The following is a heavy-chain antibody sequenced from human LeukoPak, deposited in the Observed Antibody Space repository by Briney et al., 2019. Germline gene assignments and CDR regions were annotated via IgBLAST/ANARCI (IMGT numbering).Heavy chain of an antibody. D-gene: IGHD6-6*01. Sequence: GGSLRLSCAAPGFTAISNYGSWVREAPGKGLEWVSVIYTGGSTYYADSVKGRFTISRDNSKNTLYLQMNSLRAEDTAVYYCARVRPHPIIDVWGKGTTVTVSS. J-gene: IGHJ6*03. CDR1: GFTAISNY. CDR3: ARVRPHPIIDV. CDR2: IYTGGST. V-gene: IGHV3-53*01.